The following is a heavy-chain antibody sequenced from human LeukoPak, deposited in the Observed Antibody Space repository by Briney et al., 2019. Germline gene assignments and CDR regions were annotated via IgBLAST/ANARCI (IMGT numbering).Heavy chain of an antibody. J-gene: IGHJ3*02. CDR3: ARTLGEMATIWLTLNWPQDAFDI. CDR1: GFTFSDYY. D-gene: IGHD5-24*01. V-gene: IGHV3-11*01. CDR2: ISSSGSTI. Sequence: PGGSLRLSCAASGFTFSDYYMSWIRQAPGKGLEWVSYISSSGSTIYYADSVKGRFTISRDNAKNSLYLQMSSLRSEDTAVYYCARTLGEMATIWLTLNWPQDAFDIWGQGTMVTVSS.